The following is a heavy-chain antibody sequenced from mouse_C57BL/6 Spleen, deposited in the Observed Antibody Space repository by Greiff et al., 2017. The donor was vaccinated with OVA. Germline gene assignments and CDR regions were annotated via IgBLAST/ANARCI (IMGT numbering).Heavy chain of an antibody. CDR2: INPRDGGT. CDR3: AREGDGNYGYFDA. Sequence: QVQLQQPGTELVKPGASVKLSCKASGYTFTSYWMHWVKQRPGQGLEWIGNINPRDGGTNYNEKFKSKATLTVDTSSSTAYMQLSSLTSEDSAVYYCAREGDGNYGYFDAWGTGTTVTVSS. D-gene: IGHD2-1*01. V-gene: IGHV1-53*01. J-gene: IGHJ1*03. CDR1: GYTFTSYW.